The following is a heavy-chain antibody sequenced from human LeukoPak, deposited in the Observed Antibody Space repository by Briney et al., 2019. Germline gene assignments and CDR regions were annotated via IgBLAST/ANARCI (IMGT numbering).Heavy chain of an antibody. CDR2: IKQDGSEK. CDR1: GFTLSDYW. J-gene: IGHJ4*02. CDR3: AKEGRSLQTY. D-gene: IGHD5-24*01. V-gene: IGHV3-7*03. Sequence: GGSLRLSCVASGFTLSDYWMSWVRQTPGKGLEWVANIKQDGSEKNYVGSVKGRFNIFRDNVKNGLYLQMNSLRVEDTAVYYCAKEGRSLQTYWGQGTLVTVSS.